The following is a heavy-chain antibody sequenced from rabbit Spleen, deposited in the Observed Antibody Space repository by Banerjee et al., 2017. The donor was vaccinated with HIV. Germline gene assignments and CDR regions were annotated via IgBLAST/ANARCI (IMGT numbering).Heavy chain of an antibody. Sequence: QSLEESGGDLVKPGASLTLTCTASGFSFSSTDYMCWVRQAPGRGLEWIACINAVTGRPVYASWSKGRFSFSKSSSTTVSLQMTSLTAADAAIYFCARDLSDVIGWNFGWWAPGPLVTVS. CDR1: GFSFSSTDY. CDR3: ARDLSDVIGWNFGW. CDR2: INAVTGRP. D-gene: IGHD1-1*01. V-gene: IGHV1S40*01. J-gene: IGHJ4*01.